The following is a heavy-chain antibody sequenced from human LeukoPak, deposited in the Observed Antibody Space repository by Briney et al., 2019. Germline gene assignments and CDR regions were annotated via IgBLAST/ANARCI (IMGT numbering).Heavy chain of an antibody. CDR1: GFTFSSYG. V-gene: IGHV3-33*01. J-gene: IGHJ4*02. Sequence: PGGSLRLSCAASGFTFSSYGMHWVRQAPGKGLEWVAVIWYDGSNKNYADSVKGRFTISRDNSKNTLYLQMNSLRAEDTAVYYCARHHYGSGNYYDSWGQGTLVTVSS. CDR2: IWYDGSNK. CDR3: ARHHYGSGNYYDS. D-gene: IGHD3-10*01.